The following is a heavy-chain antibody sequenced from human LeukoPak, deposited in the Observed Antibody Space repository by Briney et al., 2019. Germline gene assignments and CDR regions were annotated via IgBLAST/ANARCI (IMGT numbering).Heavy chain of an antibody. CDR3: ARGLGDYNTDWFPVSGY. V-gene: IGHV1-8*01. CDR1: GYTFTTHD. J-gene: IGHJ4*02. Sequence: GASVKVSCRASGYTFTTHDLTWVRQATGQGLEWMGWMNPGNGDTAYAQKFQGRVTMTRDTSKSTAYMELNSLGSEDTAIYYCARGLGDYNTDWFPVSGYWGQGTPVTVSS. CDR2: MNPGNGDT. D-gene: IGHD3-9*01.